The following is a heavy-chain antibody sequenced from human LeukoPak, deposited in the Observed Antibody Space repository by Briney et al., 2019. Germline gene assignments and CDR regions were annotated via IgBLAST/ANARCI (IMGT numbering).Heavy chain of an antibody. CDR3: AKGKGQSSSQKLGFDY. D-gene: IGHD6-13*01. Sequence: GGSLRLSCAASGFTFSSYAMSWVRQAPGKGLEWVSAISGSGGSTYYADSVKGRFTISRDNSKNTLYLQMNSLRAEDTAVYYCAKGKGQSSSQKLGFDYWGQGTLVTVSS. J-gene: IGHJ4*02. V-gene: IGHV3-23*01. CDR2: ISGSGGST. CDR1: GFTFSSYA.